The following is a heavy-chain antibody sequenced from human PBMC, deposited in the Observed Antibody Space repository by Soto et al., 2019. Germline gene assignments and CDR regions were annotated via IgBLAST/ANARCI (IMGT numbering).Heavy chain of an antibody. CDR1: GGSISSDDNY. V-gene: IGHV4-30-4*01. J-gene: IGHJ4*02. CDR2: IYYSGST. CDR3: ARGLEKGYCRGGSCQATYYFDY. Sequence: SETLSLTCTVSGGSISSDDNYWSWIRQPPGKGLEWIGYIYYSGSTYYNPSLKSRVSISVDTSKNQFSLKLSSVTAADTAVYYCARGLEKGYCRGGSCQATYYFDYWGQGTLVTVSS. D-gene: IGHD2-15*01.